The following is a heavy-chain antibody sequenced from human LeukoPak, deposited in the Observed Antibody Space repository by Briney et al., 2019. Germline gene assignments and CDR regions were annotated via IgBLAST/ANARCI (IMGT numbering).Heavy chain of an antibody. CDR3: AKGRGSTSIYEY. Sequence: GGSLRLSCAASGFSFSSHGMSWVRQAPGKGLEWVSFISGSSGSTNYADSVKGRFTMSRDTSKTTLYLEMNSLSDDDTAAYYCAKGRGSTSIYEYWGQGALVTVSS. J-gene: IGHJ4*02. D-gene: IGHD2-2*01. CDR1: GFSFSSHG. CDR2: ISGSSGST. V-gene: IGHV3-23*01.